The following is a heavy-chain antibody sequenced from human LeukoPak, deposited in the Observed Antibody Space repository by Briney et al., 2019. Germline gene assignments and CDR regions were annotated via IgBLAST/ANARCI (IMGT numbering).Heavy chain of an antibody. CDR1: GFTFSNYG. CDR2: ISYDGSNK. Sequence: PGGSLRLSCVASGFTFSNYGIHWVRQAPGKGLEWVAVISYDGSNKYYADSVKGRFTISRDNSKNTLYLQMNSLRAEDTAVYYCAKERWFGELPHFDYWGQGTLVTVSS. V-gene: IGHV3-30*18. CDR3: AKERWFGELPHFDY. J-gene: IGHJ4*02. D-gene: IGHD3-10*01.